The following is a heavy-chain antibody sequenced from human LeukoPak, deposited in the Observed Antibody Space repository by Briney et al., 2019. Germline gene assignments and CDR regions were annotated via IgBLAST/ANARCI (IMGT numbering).Heavy chain of an antibody. CDR3: AKSGWLQSYFDY. J-gene: IGHJ4*02. D-gene: IGHD5-24*01. Sequence: GGSLRLSCAASGFTFSSYAMSWARQAPGKGLEWVSAISGSGGSTYYADSVKGRFTISRDNSKNTLCLQMNSLRAEDTAVYYCAKSGWLQSYFDYWGQGTLVTVSS. V-gene: IGHV3-23*01. CDR1: GFTFSSYA. CDR2: ISGSGGST.